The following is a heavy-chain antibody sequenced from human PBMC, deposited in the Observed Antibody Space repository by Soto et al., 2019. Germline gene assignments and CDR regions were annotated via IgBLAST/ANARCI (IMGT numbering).Heavy chain of an antibody. V-gene: IGHV1-69*13. J-gene: IGHJ6*02. Sequence: SVKVSCKASGGTFSSDAFHWVRQAPGHGLEWMGGIITIFNTANYAQMFHGRVTITADESNTTTYMELSSLRSEDSAVYYCARSRCSNGVCYNLSSDLDVWGRGTTVTVSS. CDR2: IITIFNTA. D-gene: IGHD2-8*01. CDR1: GGTFSSDA. CDR3: ARSRCSNGVCYNLSSDLDV.